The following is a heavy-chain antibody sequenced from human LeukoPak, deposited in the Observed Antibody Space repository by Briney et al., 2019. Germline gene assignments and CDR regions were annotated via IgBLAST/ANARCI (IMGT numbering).Heavy chain of an antibody. V-gene: IGHV4-59*01. Sequence: SETLSLTCTVSGGSISSYYWSWIRQPPRKGLGLLGYIYYSGSTNSIPSLKSRVTISVDTSKNQFSLKLSSVTAADTAMYYCARGVGATSYFDYWGQGTLGTVSS. CDR3: ARGVGATSYFDY. D-gene: IGHD1-26*01. J-gene: IGHJ4*02. CDR1: GGSISSYY. CDR2: IYYSGST.